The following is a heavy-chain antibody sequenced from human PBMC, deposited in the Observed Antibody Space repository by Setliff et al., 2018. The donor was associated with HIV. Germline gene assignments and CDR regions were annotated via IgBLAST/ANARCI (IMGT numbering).Heavy chain of an antibody. V-gene: IGHV4-59*08. CDR3: GRHDSDFSGDPDWFDP. CDR1: GGSISSYY. CDR2: IYTSGST. Sequence: PSETLSLTCTVSGGSISSYYWSWIRQPPGKGLEWIGYIYTSGSTNYNPSLKSRVTISVDTSKNQFSLKLNSVTAADTAIYYCGRHDSDFSGDPDWFDPWGQGILVTVSS. J-gene: IGHJ5*02. D-gene: IGHD2-15*01.